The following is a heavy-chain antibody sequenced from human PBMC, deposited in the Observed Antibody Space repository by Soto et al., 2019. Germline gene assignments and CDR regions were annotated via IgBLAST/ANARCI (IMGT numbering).Heavy chain of an antibody. D-gene: IGHD3-22*01. J-gene: IGHJ4*02. V-gene: IGHV4-34*01. CDR2: INQSGST. CDR1: CGSFRNYY. Sequence: AETLALTFVVSCGSFRNYYYNWIRQSPRTGLDSIGEINQSGSTNDSPSLKSRVTMSLDTSTNQFSLKLTPVTAADTDVYYCARGSVDTVDSSGFYEYWGQGTPVTVS. CDR3: ARGSVDTVDSSGFYEY.